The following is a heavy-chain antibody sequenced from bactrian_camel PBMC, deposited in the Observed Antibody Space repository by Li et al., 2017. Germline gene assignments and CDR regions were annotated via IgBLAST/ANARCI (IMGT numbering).Heavy chain of an antibody. V-gene: IGHV3S1*01. CDR2: LDIYGGT. CDR1: EYSFSRFW. J-gene: IGHJ4*01. CDR3: AVKTLRPCDSFQYYNY. Sequence: HVQLVESGGGSVQAGESLRLSCAGTEYSFSRFWAWFRQAPGKAREGVAALDIYGGTRYDDSVKGRFTISQDNARNTMYLQMDSLNVEDSAMYYCAVKTLRPCDSFQYYNYWGQGTQVTVS.